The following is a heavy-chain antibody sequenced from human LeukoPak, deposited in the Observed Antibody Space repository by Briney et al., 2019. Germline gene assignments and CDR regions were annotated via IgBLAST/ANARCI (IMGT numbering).Heavy chain of an antibody. J-gene: IGHJ3*02. CDR3: AREYCSGGSCYSSLDAFDI. V-gene: IGHV3-7*01. D-gene: IGHD2-15*01. Sequence: GGSLRLSCVASGFIFGNHWMGWVRQAPGKGLEWVADIKEDGSEKTYVDSVRGRFTISRDNAQNSLYLQMNSLRAEDTAVYYCAREYCSGGSCYSSLDAFDIWGQGTMVTVSS. CDR2: IKEDGSEK. CDR1: GFIFGNHW.